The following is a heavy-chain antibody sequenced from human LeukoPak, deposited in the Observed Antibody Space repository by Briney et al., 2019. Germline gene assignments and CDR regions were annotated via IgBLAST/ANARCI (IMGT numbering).Heavy chain of an antibody. V-gene: IGHV3-23*01. D-gene: IGHD3-16*01. J-gene: IGHJ4*02. CDR1: GFSFSIYG. CDR2: ITAKTGSA. CDR3: AKDGGLLLTADYIWGPDY. Sequence: PGGSLRLSCAAPGFSFSIYGMTWVPQAPGKGLEWVCSITAKTGSAYYADSVKGRFIVSRDNSKSTLILQMNSLRVEDTATYYCAKDGGLLLTADYIWGPDYWGQGTLVTVSS.